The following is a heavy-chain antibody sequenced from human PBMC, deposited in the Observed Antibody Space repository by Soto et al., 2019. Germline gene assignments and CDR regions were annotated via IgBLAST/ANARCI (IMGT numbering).Heavy chain of an antibody. J-gene: IGHJ6*02. CDR3: ARGFRNVFNV. CDR2: ISGPSIYI. D-gene: IGHD3-10*02. Sequence: EVQLVESGGGLVKPGGSLRLSCVASGFTFSGYSINWVRQAPGKGLEWVSYISGPSIYIYYADSVKGRFTISGDNAKSAVYLQMNSLRAVDMAVYYCARGFRNVFNVWGQGTTVSVSS. V-gene: IGHV3-21*01. CDR1: GFTFSGYS.